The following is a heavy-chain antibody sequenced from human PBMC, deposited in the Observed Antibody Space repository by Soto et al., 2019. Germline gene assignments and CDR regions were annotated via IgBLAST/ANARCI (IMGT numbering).Heavy chain of an antibody. CDR1: GFTFSSYA. CDR2: ISGSGGST. V-gene: IGHV3-23*01. Sequence: EVQLLESGGGLVQPGGSLRLSCAASGFTFSSYAMSWVRQAPGKGLEWVSAISGSGGSTYYADSVKGRFTISRDNSKNTLYLQMNSLRAEDTAVYYCAKDRRMIVVVIEGMDVWGQGTTVTVSS. J-gene: IGHJ6*02. CDR3: AKDRRMIVVVIEGMDV. D-gene: IGHD3-22*01.